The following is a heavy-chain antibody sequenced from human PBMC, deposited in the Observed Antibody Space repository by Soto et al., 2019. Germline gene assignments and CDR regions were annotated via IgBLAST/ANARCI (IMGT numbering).Heavy chain of an antibody. D-gene: IGHD2-15*01. CDR1: GDSISSSNYY. J-gene: IGHJ4*02. CDR3: ARVYCSGGSCYEFDY. CDR2: IYYSGST. V-gene: IGHV4-31*03. Sequence: PSETLSLTCSVSGDSISSSNYYWGWIRQPPGKGLEWIGYIYYSGSTYYNPSLKSRVTISVDTSKNQFSLKLSSVTAADTAVYYCARVYCSGGSCYEFDYWGQGTLVTVSS.